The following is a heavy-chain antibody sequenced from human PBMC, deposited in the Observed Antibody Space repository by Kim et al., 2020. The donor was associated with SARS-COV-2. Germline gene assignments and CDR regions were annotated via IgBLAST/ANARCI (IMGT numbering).Heavy chain of an antibody. V-gene: IGHV3-53*04. Sequence: YYADSVKGRFTIFRHNSKNTLYLQMNSLRAEDTAVYYCARVAGYSYGLDYWGQGTLVTVSS. D-gene: IGHD5-18*01. J-gene: IGHJ4*02. CDR3: ARVAGYSYGLDY.